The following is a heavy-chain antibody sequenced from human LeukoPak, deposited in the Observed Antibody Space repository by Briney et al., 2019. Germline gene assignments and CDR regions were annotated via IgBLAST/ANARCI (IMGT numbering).Heavy chain of an antibody. D-gene: IGHD6-13*01. Sequence: SETLSLTCTVSGGSISGYYWGWIRQPAGKGLEWIGRIYTSGYTNSNPSLKSRVTMSVDTSKNQFSLKLSSVTAADTAVYYCARSTLAAAGSFDYWGQGTLVTVSS. CDR3: ARSTLAAAGSFDY. CDR2: IYTSGYT. CDR1: GGSISGYY. J-gene: IGHJ4*02. V-gene: IGHV4-4*07.